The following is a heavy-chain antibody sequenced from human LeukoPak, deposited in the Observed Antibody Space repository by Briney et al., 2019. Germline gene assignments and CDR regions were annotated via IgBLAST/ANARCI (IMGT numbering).Heavy chain of an antibody. CDR2: ISTSSGTI. Sequence: GGSLRLSCAASGFTFSSYSMTWVRQAPGKGLEWVSYISTSSGTIYYADSVKGRFTISRDNANNSLSLHMNSLRAEDTAIYYCTTKWYWGQGTLVTVSS. CDR3: TTKWY. V-gene: IGHV3-48*04. CDR1: GFTFSSYS. D-gene: IGHD2-8*01. J-gene: IGHJ4*02.